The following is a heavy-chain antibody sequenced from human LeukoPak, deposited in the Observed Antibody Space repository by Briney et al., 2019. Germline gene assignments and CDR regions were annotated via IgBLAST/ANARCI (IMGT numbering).Heavy chain of an antibody. D-gene: IGHD6-19*01. CDR1: GFTFSSYA. CDR2: ISGSGGST. J-gene: IGHJ4*02. CDR3: AKPLYSSGWQIFDY. Sequence: GGSLRLSCAASGFTFSSYAMSWVRQAPGKGLEWVSAISGSGGSTYYADPVKGRFTISRDNSKNTLYLQMNSLRAEDTAVYYCAKPLYSSGWQIFDYWGQGTLVTVSS. V-gene: IGHV3-23*01.